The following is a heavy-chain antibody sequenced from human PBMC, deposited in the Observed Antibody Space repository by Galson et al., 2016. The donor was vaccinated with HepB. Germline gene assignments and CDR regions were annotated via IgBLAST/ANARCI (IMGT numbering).Heavy chain of an antibody. D-gene: IGHD2-8*02. CDR2: ISYDEGNK. CDR3: ARDRRHSPTGEFVAMMYYYYGMDV. J-gene: IGHJ6*02. Sequence: SLRLSCAASGFTFSSYGMHWVRQAPGKGLEWVAVISYDEGNKYYADSVKGRFTISSDLSKNTLYLHMTSLRAEDTAVYYCARDRRHSPTGEFVAMMYYYYGMDVWGQGTTVTVSS. CDR1: GFTFSSYG. V-gene: IGHV3-30*03.